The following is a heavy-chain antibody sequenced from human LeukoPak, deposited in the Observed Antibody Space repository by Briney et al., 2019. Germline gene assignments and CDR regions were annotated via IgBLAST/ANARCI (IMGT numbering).Heavy chain of an antibody. V-gene: IGHV5-51*01. Sequence: GESLKISWKGSGYSFTSYWIGWVRQMAGKGLGWMVIIYPGDSDTRYSPSFQGQVTISADKSISTAYLQWSSLKASQTTMYFYARSADGSGSYGYYYYGMDVWGQGTTVTVSS. CDR3: ARSADGSGSYGYYYYGMDV. CDR1: GYSFTSYW. D-gene: IGHD3-10*01. CDR2: IYPGDSDT. J-gene: IGHJ6*02.